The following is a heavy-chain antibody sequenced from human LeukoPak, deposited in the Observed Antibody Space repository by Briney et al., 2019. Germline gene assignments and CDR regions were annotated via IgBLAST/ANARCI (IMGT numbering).Heavy chain of an antibody. CDR2: MNPSGST. D-gene: IGHD3-16*01. J-gene: IGHJ4*02. CDR3: AIQNMITPGY. V-gene: IGHV4-34*08. CDR1: GFTFSTYS. Sequence: PGGSLRLSCAASGFTFSTYSMNWIRQPPGKGLEWIGEMNPSGSTKYSPSLKSRVTISVDTSKNQFSLRLSSVTAADTAVYYCAIQNMITPGYWGQGTLVTVSS.